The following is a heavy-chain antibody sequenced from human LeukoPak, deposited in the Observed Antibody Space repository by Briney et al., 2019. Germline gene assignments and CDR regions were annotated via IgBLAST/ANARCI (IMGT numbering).Heavy chain of an antibody. Sequence: SGTLSLTCAVSGVSISNSNWWSWVRQPPGKGLEWIGEIYHTGSTNYNPSLKSRVTISVDKSKNQFSLKLSSVTAADTAMYYCAKEDGDYVIDYWGQGTLVTVSS. CDR1: GVSISNSNW. CDR2: IYHTGST. CDR3: AKEDGDYVIDY. D-gene: IGHD4-17*01. J-gene: IGHJ4*02. V-gene: IGHV4-4*02.